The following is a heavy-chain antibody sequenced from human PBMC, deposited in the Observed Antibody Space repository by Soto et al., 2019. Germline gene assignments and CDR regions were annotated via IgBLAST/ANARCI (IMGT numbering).Heavy chain of an antibody. V-gene: IGHV3-33*01. J-gene: IGHJ6*03. CDR2: IWYDGSNK. Sequence: GGFLRLSCAASGFTFSSYGMHWVRQAPGKGLEWVAVIWYDGSNKYYADSVKGRFTISRDNSKNTLYLQMNSLRAEDTAVYYCARMDCSSTSCYVNYYYYMDVWGKGTTVTVSS. D-gene: IGHD2-2*01. CDR3: ARMDCSSTSCYVNYYYYMDV. CDR1: GFTFSSYG.